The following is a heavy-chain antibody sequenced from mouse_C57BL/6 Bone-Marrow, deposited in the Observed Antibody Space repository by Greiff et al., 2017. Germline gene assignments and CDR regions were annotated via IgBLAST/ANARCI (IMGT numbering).Heavy chain of an antibody. CDR2: ISSGGSYT. J-gene: IGHJ3*01. CDR3: ARRGRGAWFAY. Sequence: EVKLVESGGDLVKPGGSLKLSCAASGFTFSSYGMSWVRQTPDKRLEWVATISSGGSYTYYPDSVKGRFTISRDNAKNTLYLQMGRVKSEDAAMYYCARRGRGAWFAYWGQGTLVTVSA. CDR1: GFTFSSYG. V-gene: IGHV5-6*02.